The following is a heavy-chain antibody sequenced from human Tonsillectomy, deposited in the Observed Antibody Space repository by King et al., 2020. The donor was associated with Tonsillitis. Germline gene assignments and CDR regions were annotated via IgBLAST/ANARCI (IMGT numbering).Heavy chain of an antibody. CDR2: IIPILGIA. CDR3: ARGGMPLYYFEY. J-gene: IGHJ4*02. D-gene: IGHD2-2*01. Sequence: GQLVQSGAEVKKPGSSVKVSCKASGGTFSSFTLSWVRQAPGQGLEWMGRIIPILGIANYAQKFQGRVTITAERSTRTAYMELDSLRSEDTALYYCARGGMPLYYFEYWGQGTLVTVSS. V-gene: IGHV1-69*04. CDR1: GGTFSSFT.